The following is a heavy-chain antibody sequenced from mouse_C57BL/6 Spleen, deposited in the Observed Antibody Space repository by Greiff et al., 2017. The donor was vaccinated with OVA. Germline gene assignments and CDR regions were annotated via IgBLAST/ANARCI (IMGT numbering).Heavy chain of an antibody. Sequence: QVQLQQPGAELVKPGASVKISCKASGYAFSSYWMNWVKQRPGKGLEWIGQIYPGDGDTNYNGKFKGKATLTADKSSSTAYMQLSSLTSEDSAVYFCARAVYDGYYLDVWGTGTTVTVSS. J-gene: IGHJ1*03. CDR3: ARAVYDGYYLDV. D-gene: IGHD2-3*01. CDR2: IYPGDGDT. CDR1: GYAFSSYW. V-gene: IGHV1-80*01.